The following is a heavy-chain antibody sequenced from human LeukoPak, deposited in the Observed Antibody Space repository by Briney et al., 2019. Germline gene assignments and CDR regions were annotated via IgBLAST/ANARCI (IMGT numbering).Heavy chain of an antibody. D-gene: IGHD3-16*01. CDR1: GGSISSYY. Sequence: SETLSLTCTVSGGSISSYYWSWIRQPPGKGLEWIGYIYYSGSTNYNPSLKSRVTISVDTPKNQFSLKLSPVTAADTAVYYCAIDGGGAPRPYYMDVWGKGTTVTVSS. V-gene: IGHV4-59*01. J-gene: IGHJ6*03. CDR2: IYYSGST. CDR3: AIDGGGAPRPYYMDV.